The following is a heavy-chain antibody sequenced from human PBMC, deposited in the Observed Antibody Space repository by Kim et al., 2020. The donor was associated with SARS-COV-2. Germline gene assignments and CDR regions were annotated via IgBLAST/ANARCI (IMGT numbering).Heavy chain of an antibody. D-gene: IGHD6-13*01. CDR2: ISGSGGST. V-gene: IGHV3-23*01. J-gene: IGHJ4*02. CDR1: GFTFSSYA. Sequence: GGSLRLSSAASGFTFSSYAMSWVRQAPGKGLEWVSAISGSGGSTYYADSVKGRFTIPRDNSKNQLYLQMNSLRPGDTAVYYCAKGPVGSSWYFLPFADYWGQGTLVTGSS. CDR3: AKGPVGSSWYFLPFADY.